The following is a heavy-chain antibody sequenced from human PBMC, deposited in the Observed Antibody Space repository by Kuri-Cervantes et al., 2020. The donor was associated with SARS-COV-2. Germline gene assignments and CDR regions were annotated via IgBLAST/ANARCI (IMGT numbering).Heavy chain of an antibody. V-gene: IGHV4-59*01. CDR2: IYYSGST. Sequence: SETLSLTCTVSGGSISSYYWSWIRQPPGKGLEWIGYIYYSGSTNYNPSLKSRVTISVDTSKNQFSLKLSSVTAADTAVYYCARGGFYDILTGYYPPFDYWGQGTLVTRLL. D-gene: IGHD3-9*01. CDR1: GGSISSYY. CDR3: ARGGFYDILTGYYPPFDY. J-gene: IGHJ4*02.